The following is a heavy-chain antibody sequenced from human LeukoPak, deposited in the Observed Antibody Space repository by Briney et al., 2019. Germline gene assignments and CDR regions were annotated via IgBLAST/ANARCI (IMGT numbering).Heavy chain of an antibody. V-gene: IGHV1-2*06. Sequence: ASVKVSFKASGYTFTGYYLYWVRQAPGQGLEWMGRINPNSGGTNYAQKFQGRVTMTRDTSISTAYMELSSLRSDDTAVFYCARRIVAAGHFDYWGQGTLVTVSS. J-gene: IGHJ4*02. CDR1: GYTFTGYY. CDR3: ARRIVAAGHFDY. CDR2: INPNSGGT. D-gene: IGHD6-13*01.